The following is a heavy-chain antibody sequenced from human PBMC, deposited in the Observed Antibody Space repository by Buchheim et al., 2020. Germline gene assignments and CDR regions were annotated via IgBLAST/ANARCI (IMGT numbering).Heavy chain of an antibody. CDR3: AKAPEVRRGYSGYDSDY. CDR1: GFTFSSYA. D-gene: IGHD5-12*01. Sequence: EVQLLESGGGLVQPGGSLRLSCAASGFTFSSYAMSWVRQAPGKGLEWVSAISGSGGSTYYADSVKGRFTISRDNSKNTLYLQMNRLRAEDTAVYYCAKAPEVRRGYSGYDSDYWGQGTL. J-gene: IGHJ4*02. CDR2: ISGSGGST. V-gene: IGHV3-23*01.